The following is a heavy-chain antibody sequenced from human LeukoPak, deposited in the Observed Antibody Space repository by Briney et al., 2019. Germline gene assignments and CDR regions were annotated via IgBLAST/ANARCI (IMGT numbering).Heavy chain of an antibody. CDR3: AKRGVSGSPGNYAFDI. CDR2: TPSNGGTT. Sequence: PGGSLRLSCAASGFTFSNYGMSWVRQAPGKGLEWVSATPSNGGTTYYADSVKGRFTISRDNSKNALYLQMNSLRAEDTAVYYCAKRGVSGSPGNYAFDIWGQGTMVTVSS. J-gene: IGHJ3*02. CDR1: GFTFSNYG. V-gene: IGHV3-23*01. D-gene: IGHD1-7*01.